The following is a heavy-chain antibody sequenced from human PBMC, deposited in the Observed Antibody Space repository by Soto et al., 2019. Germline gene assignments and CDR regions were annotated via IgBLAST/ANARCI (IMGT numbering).Heavy chain of an antibody. CDR3: AKMPAGSGDTDAFDI. CDR1: GFTFSSYS. V-gene: IGHV3-48*01. J-gene: IGHJ3*02. CDR2: ISSSSGSI. Sequence: PGGSLRLSCAASGFTFSSYSMNWVRQAPGKGLEWVSFISSSSGSIFYADSVKGRFTISRDNSKNTLYLQMNSLRAEDTAVYYCAKMPAGSGDTDAFDIWGQGTMVTVSS. D-gene: IGHD3-10*01.